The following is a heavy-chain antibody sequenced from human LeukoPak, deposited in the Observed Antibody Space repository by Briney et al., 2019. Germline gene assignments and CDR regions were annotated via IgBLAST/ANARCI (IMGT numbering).Heavy chain of an antibody. Sequence: SETLSLTCIVSGGSISNYYWHWIRQSPGKGLEWIGYVYYSGTTNYNPSLKSRVTISVDTSKNQFSLKLSSVTAADTAVYYCAKEDSSSAAWGQGTLVTVSS. CDR2: VYYSGTT. J-gene: IGHJ5*02. CDR3: AKEDSSSAA. V-gene: IGHV4-59*01. CDR1: GGSISNYY. D-gene: IGHD6-13*01.